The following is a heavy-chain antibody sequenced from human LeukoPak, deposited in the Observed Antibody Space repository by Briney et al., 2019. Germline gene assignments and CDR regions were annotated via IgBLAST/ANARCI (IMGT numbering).Heavy chain of an antibody. CDR3: ARSYGSGSYFEN. Sequence: PSETLPLTCTVSGGSISSYYWSWIRQPPGKGLEWIGYIHYSGSSYYNPSLKSRATISIDTSKNQFSLKLYSVTAADTAVYSCARSYGSGSYFENWGQGTLVTVSS. V-gene: IGHV4-59*01. CDR2: IHYSGSS. CDR1: GGSISSYY. J-gene: IGHJ4*02. D-gene: IGHD3-10*01.